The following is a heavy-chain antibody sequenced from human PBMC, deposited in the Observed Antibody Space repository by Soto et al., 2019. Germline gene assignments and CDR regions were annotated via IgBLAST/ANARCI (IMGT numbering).Heavy chain of an antibody. V-gene: IGHV3-33*06. CDR2: IWYDGSNE. D-gene: IGHD4-4*01. CDR1: GFTFDNYG. J-gene: IGHJ4*01. Sequence: QVQLVESGGGVVQPGRSLRLSCVASGFTFDNYGMHWVRQAPGKGLEWVAMIWYDGSNEYYADSVKGRFTISRDNSKNTLYLQMNSLRGEDTAVYYCVKEFSNSCFDYWGHGTLVTVSS. CDR3: VKEFSNSCFDY.